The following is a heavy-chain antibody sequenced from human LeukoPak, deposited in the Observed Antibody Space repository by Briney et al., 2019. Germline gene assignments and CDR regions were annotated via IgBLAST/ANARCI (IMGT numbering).Heavy chain of an antibody. J-gene: IGHJ1*01. V-gene: IGHV3-23*01. Sequence: GGSLRLSCAASGFTFSSYAMSWVRQAPGKGLEWVSAISGSGGSTYYADSAKGRFTISRDNSKNTLYLQMNSLRAEDTAVYYCANGRYYDFWSGYTEYFQHWGQGTLVTVSS. CDR3: ANGRYYDFWSGYTEYFQH. CDR2: ISGSGGST. CDR1: GFTFSSYA. D-gene: IGHD3-3*01.